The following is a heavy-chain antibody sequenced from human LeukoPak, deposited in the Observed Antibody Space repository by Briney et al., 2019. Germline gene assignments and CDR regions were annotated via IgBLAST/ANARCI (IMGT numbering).Heavy chain of an antibody. D-gene: IGHD6-13*01. J-gene: IGHJ4*02. V-gene: IGHV2-5*01. Sequence: SGPTLVKPTQTLTLTCTFSGFSLSTSGVGVGWIRQPPGKALEWLALIYWNDDKRYSPSLKSRLTITKDTSKNQVVLTMTNMDPVDTATYYCAHRTQTGCSSSWYVNYWGQGTLVTVSS. CDR2: IYWNDDK. CDR1: GFSLSTSGVG. CDR3: AHRTQTGCSSSWYVNY.